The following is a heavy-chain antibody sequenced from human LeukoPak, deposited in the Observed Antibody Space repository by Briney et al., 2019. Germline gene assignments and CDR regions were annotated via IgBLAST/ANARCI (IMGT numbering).Heavy chain of an antibody. Sequence: ASVKVSCKASGYTFTTYGISWVRQAPGQGLEWMGWISAYNGNTNYAQNLQGRVTMTTDTSTSTAYVDLRSLRSDDTAVYYCARVPRRGGGTFDYWGQGTLVTVSS. D-gene: IGHD3-10*01. CDR3: ARVPRRGGGTFDY. CDR2: ISAYNGNT. V-gene: IGHV1-18*01. CDR1: GYTFTTYG. J-gene: IGHJ4*02.